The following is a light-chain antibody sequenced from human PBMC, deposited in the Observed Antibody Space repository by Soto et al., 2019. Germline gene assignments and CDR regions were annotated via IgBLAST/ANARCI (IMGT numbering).Light chain of an antibody. J-gene: IGKJ5*01. Sequence: ETVMTQSPATLSVSPGERATLSCRASQSIATYLAWYQQKPGQTPRLLIYGASTRATGIPGRFSGSGSGTEFTLTISRLEPEDFAVYYCQQYGSSHTFGQGTRLEIK. CDR1: QSIATY. CDR3: QQYGSSHT. CDR2: GAS. V-gene: IGKV3-15*01.